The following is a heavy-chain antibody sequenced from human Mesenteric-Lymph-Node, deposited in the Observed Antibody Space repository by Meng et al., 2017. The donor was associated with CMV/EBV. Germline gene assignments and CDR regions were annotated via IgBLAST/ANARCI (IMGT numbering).Heavy chain of an antibody. CDR2: IRSSSSDI. D-gene: IGHD6-6*01. CDR1: GFTFSSYS. J-gene: IGHJ4*02. V-gene: IGHV3-21*01. CDR3: ARRVAARSDLDY. Sequence: GESLKISCAASGFTFSSYSMNWVRQAPGKGLEWVTSIRSSSSDIYYADSVKGRLTISRENAKNSLYLQMNSLRAEDTDVYYCARRVAARSDLDYWGQGTLVTVSS.